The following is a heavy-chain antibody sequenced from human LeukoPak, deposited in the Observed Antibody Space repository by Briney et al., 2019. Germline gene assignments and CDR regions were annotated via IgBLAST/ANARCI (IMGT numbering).Heavy chain of an antibody. CDR3: ARQDFWSGFGAFDI. CDR1: GGSISSYY. CDR2: IYYSGGT. Sequence: SETLSLTCTVSGGSISSYYWSWIRQPPGKGLEWIGYIYYSGGTNYNPSLKSRVTISVDTSKNQFSLKLSSVTAADTAVYYCARQDFWSGFGAFDIWGQGTMVTVSS. J-gene: IGHJ3*02. D-gene: IGHD3-3*01. V-gene: IGHV4-59*01.